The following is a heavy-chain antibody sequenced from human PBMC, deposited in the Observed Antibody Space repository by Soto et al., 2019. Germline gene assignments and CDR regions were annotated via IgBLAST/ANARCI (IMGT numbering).Heavy chain of an antibody. CDR3: AKTGGRGYSYGFDY. D-gene: IGHD5-18*01. Sequence: GGSLRLSCAASGFTFSSYGMHWVRQAPGKGLEWVAVISYDGSNKYYADSVKGRFTISRDNSKNTLYLQMNSLRAEDKAAYYCAKTGGRGYSYGFDYWGQGTLVTVSS. V-gene: IGHV3-30*18. CDR2: ISYDGSNK. J-gene: IGHJ4*02. CDR1: GFTFSSYG.